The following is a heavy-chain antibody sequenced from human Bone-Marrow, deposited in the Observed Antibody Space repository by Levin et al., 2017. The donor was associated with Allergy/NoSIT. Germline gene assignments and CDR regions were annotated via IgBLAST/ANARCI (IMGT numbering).Heavy chain of an antibody. CDR1: GFTLSDVW. D-gene: IGHD7-27*01. Sequence: SGGSLRLSCAASGFTLSDVWLHWVRQAPGKGLEWVGRIKRQADGGTTDYAAPVKGRFTISRDDSRNTVYLQMKSLTIEDTAVYYCFTDLGCGQGTLVTVSS. CDR2: IKRQADGGTT. CDR3: FTDLG. V-gene: IGHV3-15*01. J-gene: IGHJ4*02.